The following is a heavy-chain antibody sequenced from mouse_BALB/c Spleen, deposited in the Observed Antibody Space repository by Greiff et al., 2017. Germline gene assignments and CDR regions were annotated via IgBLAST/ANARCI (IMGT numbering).Heavy chain of an antibody. D-gene: IGHD3-2*01. Sequence: VQVVESGPGLVAPSQSLSITCTVSGFSLTSYGVHWVRQPPGKGLEWLGVIWAGGSTNYNSALMSRLSISKDNSKSQVFLKMNSLQTDDTAMYYCARGVDSSGTGFAYWGQGTLVTVSA. CDR2: IWAGGST. CDR3: ARGVDSSGTGFAY. CDR1: GFSLTSYG. J-gene: IGHJ3*01. V-gene: IGHV2-9*02.